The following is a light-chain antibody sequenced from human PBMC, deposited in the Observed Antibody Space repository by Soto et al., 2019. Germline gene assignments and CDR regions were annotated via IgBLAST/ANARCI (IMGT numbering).Light chain of an antibody. CDR3: KQYYSYPRA. J-gene: IGKJ1*01. CDR1: QGISNY. V-gene: IGKV1-27*01. Sequence: DIQMTQSPSSLSASVGDRFTITCRASQGISNYLAWYQQKPGKVPKLLIYAASTLRSGVTSRFSGSGSGTDFTLNIRSLQPEDVETFYCKQYYSYPRAFGKGTKVDIK. CDR2: AAS.